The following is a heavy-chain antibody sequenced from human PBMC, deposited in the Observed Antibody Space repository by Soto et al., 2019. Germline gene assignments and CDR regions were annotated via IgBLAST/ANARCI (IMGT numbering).Heavy chain of an antibody. CDR1: GDPITSYF. D-gene: IGHD3-10*01. Sequence: PSETLSLTCTVSGDPITSYFWSWIRQPAGKGLEWIGHLFPSGTTSLNTSLESRVPMSIDTSKNQFSLTLTSVTAADTAMYYCARTLSGFTYGSRQFYFDYWGQGSLVTVSS. CDR3: ARTLSGFTYGSRQFYFDY. V-gene: IGHV4-4*07. J-gene: IGHJ4*02. CDR2: LFPSGTT.